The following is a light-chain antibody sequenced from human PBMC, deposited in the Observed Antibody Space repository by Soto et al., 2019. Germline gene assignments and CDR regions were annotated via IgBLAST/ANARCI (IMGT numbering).Light chain of an antibody. CDR1: SGHTYYA. J-gene: IGLJ3*02. V-gene: IGLV4-69*01. CDR3: QTWGTGIVV. Sequence: QPVLTQSPSASASLGASVKLTCTLSSGHTYYAIAWHQQQPQKGPRYLMRLDNEGSHTKGDGIPDRFSGSSSGTERYLIISSLQSEDEADYYCQTWGTGIVVFGGGTKVTVL. CDR2: LDNEGSH.